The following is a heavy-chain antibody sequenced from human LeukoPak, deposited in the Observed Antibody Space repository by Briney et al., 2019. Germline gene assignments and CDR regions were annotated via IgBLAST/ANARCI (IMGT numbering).Heavy chain of an antibody. V-gene: IGHV3-21*01. Sequence: PGGSLRLSCAASGFTFSSHSMNWVRQAPGKGLEWVSSISSSSSYIYYADSVKGRFTISRDNAKNSLYLQMNSLRAEDTAVYYCARAEDSSGWSDYWGQGTLVTVSS. CDR1: GFTFSSHS. J-gene: IGHJ4*02. D-gene: IGHD6-19*01. CDR2: ISSSSSYI. CDR3: ARAEDSSGWSDY.